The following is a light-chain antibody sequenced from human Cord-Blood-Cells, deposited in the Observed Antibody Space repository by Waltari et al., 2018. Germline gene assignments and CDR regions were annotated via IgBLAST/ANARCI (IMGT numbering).Light chain of an antibody. CDR3: QQYYSTPT. CDR1: QSVLYSSNNKNY. J-gene: IGKJ3*01. Sequence: VMTQSPDSLAVSLGERATINCKSSQSVLYSSNNKNYLAWYQQKPGQSPKLLIYWASTRESGVPDRFSGSGSGTDFTLTISSLQAEDVAVYYCQQYYSTPTFGPGTKVDIK. CDR2: WAS. V-gene: IGKV4-1*01.